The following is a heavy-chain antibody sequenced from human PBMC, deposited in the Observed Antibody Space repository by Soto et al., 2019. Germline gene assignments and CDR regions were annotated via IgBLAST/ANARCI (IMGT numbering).Heavy chain of an antibody. J-gene: IGHJ6*02. D-gene: IGHD3-3*01. CDR1: GFTFSSYA. CDR2: ISGSGGST. Sequence: PGGSLRLSCAASGFTFSSYAMSWVRQAPGKGLEWVSAISGSGGSTYYAETVKGRFTISRDNSKNTLYLQMNSLRAEDTSVYYCAKVGYDFWSGSRMDVWGQGTTVTVSS. CDR3: AKVGYDFWSGSRMDV. V-gene: IGHV3-23*01.